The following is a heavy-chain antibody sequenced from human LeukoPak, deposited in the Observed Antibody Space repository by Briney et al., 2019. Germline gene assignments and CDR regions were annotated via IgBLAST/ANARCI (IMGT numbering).Heavy chain of an antibody. Sequence: GGSLRLSCAASGFTFSDYYMRWIRQAPGKGLEWVSYISSSGSTIYYADSVKGRFTISRDNAKNSLYLQMNSLRAEDTAVYYCASAGRSYDILTGYYYYYGMDVWGQGTTVTVSS. V-gene: IGHV3-11*01. CDR3: ASAGRSYDILTGYYYYYGMDV. D-gene: IGHD3-9*01. CDR2: ISSSGSTI. CDR1: GFTFSDYY. J-gene: IGHJ6*02.